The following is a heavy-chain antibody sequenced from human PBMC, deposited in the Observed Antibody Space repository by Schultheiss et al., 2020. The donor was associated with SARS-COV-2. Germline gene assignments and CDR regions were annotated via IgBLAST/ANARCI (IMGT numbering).Heavy chain of an antibody. D-gene: IGHD2-2*01. V-gene: IGHV1-69*05. CDR3: ARDSVVVVPAASRHNWFDP. CDR2: IIPIFGTA. J-gene: IGHJ5*02. Sequence: SVKVSCKASGGTFSSYAISWVRQAPGQGLEWMGGIIPIFGTANYAQKFQGRVTMTRDTSISTAYMELSRLRSDDTAVYYCARDSVVVVPAASRHNWFDPWGQGTLVTVSS. CDR1: GGTFSSYA.